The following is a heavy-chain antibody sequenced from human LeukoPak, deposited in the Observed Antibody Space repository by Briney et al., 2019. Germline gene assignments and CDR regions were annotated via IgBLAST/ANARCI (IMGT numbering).Heavy chain of an antibody. J-gene: IGHJ6*03. Sequence: GGSLRLYGASTGLTFRTHDMHWVREAPGKGLEGVAFIRSGSGGSNQDYADSVKGRFTISRDNSRSTLYLQMNSLRAEDTAVYYCAKVWGSNYYHYYYYYMDVWGKGTTVTVSS. CDR1: GLTFRTHD. D-gene: IGHD4-11*01. CDR3: AKVWGSNYYHYYYYYMDV. CDR2: IRSGSGGSNQ. V-gene: IGHV3-30*02.